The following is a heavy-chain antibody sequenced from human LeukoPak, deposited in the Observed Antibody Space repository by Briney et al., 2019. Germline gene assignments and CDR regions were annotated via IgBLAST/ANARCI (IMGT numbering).Heavy chain of an antibody. Sequence: PGGSLRLSCAASGFTFSSYAMSWVRQAPGKGLEWVSSISSSSSYIYYADSVKGRFTISRDNAKNSLYLQMNSLRAEDTAVYYCARLYDSSGYYLYYFDYWGQGTLVTVSS. D-gene: IGHD3-22*01. J-gene: IGHJ4*02. CDR1: GFTFSSYA. V-gene: IGHV3-21*01. CDR3: ARLYDSSGYYLYYFDY. CDR2: ISSSSSYI.